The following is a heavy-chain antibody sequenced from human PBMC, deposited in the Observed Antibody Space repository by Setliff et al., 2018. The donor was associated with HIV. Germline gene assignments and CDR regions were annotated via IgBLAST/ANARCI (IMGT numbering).Heavy chain of an antibody. V-gene: IGHV3-74*03. Sequence: PGGSLRLSCAASGFTFDDYGMSWVRQAPGKGLVWVSTINSDGSTTTYADSVKGRFTISRDNAKDTLYLRMNSLRGEDTAVYYCHCFMAGWGKGTTVTVSS. CDR3: HCFMAG. J-gene: IGHJ6*03. CDR1: GFTFDDYG. CDR2: INSDGSTT.